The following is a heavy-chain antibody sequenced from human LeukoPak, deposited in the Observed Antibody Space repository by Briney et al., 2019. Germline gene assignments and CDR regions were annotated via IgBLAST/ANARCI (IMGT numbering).Heavy chain of an antibody. CDR3: AKSWLVRDYFDY. J-gene: IGHJ4*02. CDR2: ISGSGGST. V-gene: IGHV3-23*01. Sequence: GGSLRLSCAASGFTFSSYAKSWVRQAPGKGLEWVSAISGSGGSTYYADSVKGRFTISRDNSKNTLYLQMNSLRAEDTAVYYCAKSWLVRDYFDYWGQGTLVTVSS. CDR1: GFTFSSYA. D-gene: IGHD6-19*01.